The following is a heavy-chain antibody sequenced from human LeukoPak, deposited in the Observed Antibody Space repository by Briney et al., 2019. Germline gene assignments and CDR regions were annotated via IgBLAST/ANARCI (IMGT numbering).Heavy chain of an antibody. CDR3: ARGHYDLWSGYYKRSSWFDP. CDR1: GYTFTGYY. V-gene: IGHV1-2*06. D-gene: IGHD3-3*01. CDR2: INPNSGGT. Sequence: ASVKVSCKASGYTFTGYYMHWVRQAPGQRLEWMGRINPNSGGTNYAQKFQGRVTITRNTSISTAYMELSSLRSEDTAVHYCARGHYDLWSGYYKRSSWFDPWGQGTLVTVSS. J-gene: IGHJ5*02.